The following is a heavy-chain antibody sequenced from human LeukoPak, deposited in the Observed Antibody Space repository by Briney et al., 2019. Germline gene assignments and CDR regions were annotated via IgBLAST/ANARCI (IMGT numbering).Heavy chain of an antibody. Sequence: ASVKVSCKVSGYTLTELSMHWVRQAPGQGLEWMGWISAYNGNTNYAQKLQGRVTMTTDTSTSTAYMELRSLRSDDTAVYYCARGEGDFWSGSSYYFDYWGQGTLVTVSS. CDR2: ISAYNGNT. CDR1: GYTLTELS. D-gene: IGHD3-3*01. CDR3: ARGEGDFWSGSSYYFDY. J-gene: IGHJ4*02. V-gene: IGHV1-18*01.